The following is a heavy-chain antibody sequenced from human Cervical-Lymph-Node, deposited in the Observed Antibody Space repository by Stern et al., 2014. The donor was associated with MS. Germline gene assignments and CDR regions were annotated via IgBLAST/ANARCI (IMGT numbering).Heavy chain of an antibody. CDR1: GGSIISGDFY. D-gene: IGHD4/OR15-4a*01. J-gene: IGHJ5*02. Sequence: QVQLQESGPGLVKPSQTLSLTCTVSGGSIISGDFYWSWIRQLPGKGLAWIGYIYYSGSTYYNPSLNSRVTISVDTANNQFSLKLSSVTAADTAVYYCARRAGGSDNYFDPWGQGTLVTVSS. V-gene: IGHV4-31*03. CDR2: IYYSGST. CDR3: ARRAGGSDNYFDP.